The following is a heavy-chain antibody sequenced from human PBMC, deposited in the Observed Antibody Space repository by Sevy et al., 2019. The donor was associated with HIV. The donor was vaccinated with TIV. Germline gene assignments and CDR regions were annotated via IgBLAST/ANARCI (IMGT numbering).Heavy chain of an antibody. CDR3: ARDLPPSATTVAHFDY. CDR2: ISNTGNTI. V-gene: IGHV3-48*03. J-gene: IGHJ4*02. CDR1: GFPFSSYE. D-gene: IGHD4-17*01. Sequence: GGSLRLSCAASGFPFSSYEMNWVGQAPGRGLEWISYISNTGNTISYSDSVRGRFTVSRDKAKNSLFLHMNSLKAEDTATYYCARDLPPSATTVAHFDYWGRGTLVTVSS.